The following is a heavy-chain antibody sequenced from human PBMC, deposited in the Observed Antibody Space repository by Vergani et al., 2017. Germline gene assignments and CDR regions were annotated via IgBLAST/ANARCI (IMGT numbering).Heavy chain of an antibody. J-gene: IGHJ4*02. Sequence: EVQLVESGGGLVQPGGSLRLSCAASGFTVSSNYMSWVRQAPGKGLEWVSVIYSGGSTYYADSVKGRFTISRDNAKNSLYLQMNSLRAEDTAVYYCARGPLSRYGDYGRYFDYWGQGTLVTVSS. V-gene: IGHV3-66*01. CDR3: ARGPLSRYGDYGRYFDY. CDR2: IYSGGST. D-gene: IGHD4-17*01. CDR1: GFTVSSNY.